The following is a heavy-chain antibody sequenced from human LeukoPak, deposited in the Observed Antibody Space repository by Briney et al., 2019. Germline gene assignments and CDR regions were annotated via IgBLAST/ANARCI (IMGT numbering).Heavy chain of an antibody. CDR3: ARALMTLVRGVPRTTWFDP. D-gene: IGHD3-10*01. Sequence: SETLSLTCTVSGGSFSGYYWTWVRQAPGKGLEWIGEINDSGTTNYNASLNNRVTTSVDPSKSEFSLKMTSLTAADTAVFYCARALMTLVRGVPRTTWFDPWGQGTLVTVSS. V-gene: IGHV4-34*01. J-gene: IGHJ5*02. CDR1: GGSFSGYY. CDR2: INDSGTT.